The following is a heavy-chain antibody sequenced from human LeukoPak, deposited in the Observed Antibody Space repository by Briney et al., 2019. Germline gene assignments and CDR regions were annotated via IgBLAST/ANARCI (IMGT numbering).Heavy chain of an antibody. V-gene: IGHV3-7*01. J-gene: IGHJ4*02. CDR1: GFTFSSYW. D-gene: IGHD6-13*01. CDR3: ARDREQQLAYYFDY. Sequence: PGGSLRLSCAASGFTFSSYWMSWVRQAPGKGLEWVANIKQDGSEKYYVDSVKGGFTISRDNAKNSLYLQMNSLRAEDTAVYYCARDREQQLAYYFDYWGQGTLVTVSS. CDR2: IKQDGSEK.